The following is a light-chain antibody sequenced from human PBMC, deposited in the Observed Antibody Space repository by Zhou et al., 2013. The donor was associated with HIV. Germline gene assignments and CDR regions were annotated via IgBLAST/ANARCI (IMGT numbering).Light chain of an antibody. Sequence: EIVMTQSPATLSVSPGERATLSCRASQSVSSYLAWYQQKPGQTPRLLIYDASNRASGIPARFSGSGSGTDFTLTISRLEPEDFAVYFCQQYGSSPFTFGQGTKLEIK. CDR2: DAS. V-gene: IGKV3-20*01. CDR3: QQYGSSPFT. CDR1: QSVSSY. J-gene: IGKJ2*01.